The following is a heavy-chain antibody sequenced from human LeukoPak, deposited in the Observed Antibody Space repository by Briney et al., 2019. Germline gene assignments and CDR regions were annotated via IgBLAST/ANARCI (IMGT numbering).Heavy chain of an antibody. D-gene: IGHD2-15*01. CDR3: ARGLYFVCDSCYLGNYFDY. J-gene: IGHJ4*02. V-gene: IGHV4-39*07. CDR2: MHYTGNS. CDR1: GGSTKIENYY. Sequence: SETLSLTCTVSGGSTKIENYYWAWIRQSPGKGLEWMGGMHYTGNSKSSPSLKGRVTLSIDTSKNEISLKLTSVTAADKAVYYCARGLYFVCDSCYLGNYFDYWGQGTLVTVSS.